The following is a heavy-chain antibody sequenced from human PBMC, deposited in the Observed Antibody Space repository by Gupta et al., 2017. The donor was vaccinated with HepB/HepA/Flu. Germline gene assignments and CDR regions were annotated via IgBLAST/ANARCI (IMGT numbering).Heavy chain of an antibody. V-gene: IGHV4-59*08. J-gene: IGHJ3*02. Sequence: QVQLQASGPGLVKPSETLSLTCTISGGSISSYYWSWIRQPPGKGLERIGYIYYSGSTNYNPPLKSRVTISVDTSKNQFSLKLSSVTAADTAVYYWARLWKDIFDIWGQGTMVTVSS. CDR2: IYYSGST. D-gene: IGHD2-15*01. CDR1: GGSISSYY. CDR3: ARLWKDIFDI.